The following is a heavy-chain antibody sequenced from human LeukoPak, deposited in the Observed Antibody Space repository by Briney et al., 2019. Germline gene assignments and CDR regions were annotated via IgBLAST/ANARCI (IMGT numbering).Heavy chain of an antibody. J-gene: IGHJ6*03. V-gene: IGHV1-2*02. CDR3: ARLVWGVDYYSYYMDV. CDR1: GYTFTGYY. CDR2: INPNSGGT. Sequence: ASVKVSCKASGYTFTGYYMHWVRQAPGQGLEWMGWINPNSGGTNYAQKFHGRVTMTRGTSISTAYMELSRLKSDDTAVYYCARLVWGVDYYSYYMDVWGKGTTVTVSS. D-gene: IGHD3-10*01.